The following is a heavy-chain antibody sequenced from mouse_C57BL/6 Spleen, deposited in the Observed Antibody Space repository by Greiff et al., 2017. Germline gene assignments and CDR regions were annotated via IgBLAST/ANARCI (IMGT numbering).Heavy chain of an antibody. J-gene: IGHJ4*01. CDR2: ICPGSGNT. CDR1: GYTFTSYD. CDR3: SRDLAVTCYAMDY. V-gene: IGHV1-81*01. Sequence: VQLQQSGAELARPGASVKLSCKASGYTFTSYDICWVKQRTGQGLEWIAEICPGSGNTYYTETFKGKSTLTAEKSSRKAYMELRSLISDDAAGYFYSRDLAVTCYAMDYWGQGTSVTVSS. D-gene: IGHD3-3*01.